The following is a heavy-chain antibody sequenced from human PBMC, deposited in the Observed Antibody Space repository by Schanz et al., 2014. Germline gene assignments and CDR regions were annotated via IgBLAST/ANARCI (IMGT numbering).Heavy chain of an antibody. CDR1: GSTFSNYA. J-gene: IGHJ6*02. Sequence: EVQLLESGGGLVQPGGSLRFSCAASGSTFSNYAMSWVRQAPGKGLEWVSYISSSGTTIYYADSVKGRFAIARDNAKSSLFLQMNSLRVEDTAVYYCARLPVGYGSGIWEVWGQGTSVTVSS. D-gene: IGHD3-10*01. CDR2: ISSSGTTI. CDR3: ARLPVGYGSGIWEV. V-gene: IGHV3-48*03.